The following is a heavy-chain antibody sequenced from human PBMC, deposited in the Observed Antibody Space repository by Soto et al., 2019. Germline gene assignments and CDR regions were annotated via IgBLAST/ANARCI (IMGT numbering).Heavy chain of an antibody. V-gene: IGHV1-3*01. CDR1: GYTFTSHA. Sequence: GASVKVSCKASGYTFTSHAMHWVRQAPGQRLEWMGWINSANGNTKYSQKFQGRATITRDTSASTAYMELSSLRSEDTAVYYCARRGSYYYDSSGYYQRDYYFDCWGQGTLVTVSS. CDR3: ARRGSYYYDSSGYYQRDYYFDC. D-gene: IGHD3-22*01. CDR2: INSANGNT. J-gene: IGHJ4*02.